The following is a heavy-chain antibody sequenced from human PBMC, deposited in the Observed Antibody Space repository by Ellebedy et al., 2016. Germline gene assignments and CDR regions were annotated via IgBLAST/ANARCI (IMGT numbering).Heavy chain of an antibody. J-gene: IGHJ4*02. CDR2: ISYDGSNK. Sequence: GGSLRLSCAASGFTFSSYAMHWVRQAPGKGLEWVAVISYDGSNKYYADSVKGRFTISRDNAKNSLYLQMNSLRAEDTALYYCAKTGDGSGWSRGYYFDYWGQGTLVTVSS. D-gene: IGHD6-19*01. V-gene: IGHV3-30*04. CDR1: GFTFSSYA. CDR3: AKTGDGSGWSRGYYFDY.